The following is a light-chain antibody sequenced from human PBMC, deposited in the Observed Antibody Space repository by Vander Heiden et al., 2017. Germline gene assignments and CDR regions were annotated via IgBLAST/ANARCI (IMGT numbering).Light chain of an antibody. V-gene: IGLV2-8*01. CDR3: SSYAGNNNKV. CDR2: EVT. Sequence: QSALAQPPSPSGSPGQPVAISCTGSSSDVGGYEYVSWYQQHPGKAPKLIIYEVTKRSSGVPDRFSGSKSGNTASLTVSGLQAEDEADYYCSSYAGNNNKVFGTGTKVTVL. CDR1: SSDVGGYEY. J-gene: IGLJ1*01.